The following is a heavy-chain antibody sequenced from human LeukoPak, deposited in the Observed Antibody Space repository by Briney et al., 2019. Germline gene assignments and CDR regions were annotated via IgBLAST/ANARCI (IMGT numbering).Heavy chain of an antibody. CDR3: ARVYSSIWTVDY. CDR1: GFTFSSYS. Sequence: PGGFLRLSCAASGFTFSSYSMHWVRQAPGKGLEYVSAISSNGGSTYYANSVKARFTISRDNSRNTLYLQMGSLRAEDMAVYYCARVYSSIWTVDYWGQGTLVTVSS. J-gene: IGHJ4*02. D-gene: IGHD6-13*01. V-gene: IGHV3-64*01. CDR2: ISSNGGST.